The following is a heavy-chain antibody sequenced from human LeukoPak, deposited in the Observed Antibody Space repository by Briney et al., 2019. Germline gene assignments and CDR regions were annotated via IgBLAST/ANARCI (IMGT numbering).Heavy chain of an antibody. CDR2: INPNSGDT. CDR1: GYTFSDYY. V-gene: IGHV1-2*02. D-gene: IGHD2-2*01. Sequence: ASVKVSCKSSGYTFSDYYIHWARQAPGQGLEWMGWINPNSGDTNYAQKFEGRVTMTRDTSISKAYMELSRLRSDDTAIYYCARDVGEYCSSVSCYASDYWGQGTLVTVSS. J-gene: IGHJ4*02. CDR3: ARDVGEYCSSVSCYASDY.